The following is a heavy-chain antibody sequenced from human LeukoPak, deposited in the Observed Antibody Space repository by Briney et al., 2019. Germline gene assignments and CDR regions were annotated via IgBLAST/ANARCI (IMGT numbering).Heavy chain of an antibody. CDR3: AKGTYSSASYDAFDI. CDR2: ISWNSGSI. D-gene: IGHD6-19*01. Sequence: QPGSSLRLSCAASGFTFDDYAMHWVRQAPGKGLEWVSGISWNSGSIGYADSVKGRFTISRDNAKNSLYLQMNSLRAEDTALYYCAKGTYSSASYDAFDIWGQGTMVTVSS. V-gene: IGHV3-9*01. CDR1: GFTFDDYA. J-gene: IGHJ3*02.